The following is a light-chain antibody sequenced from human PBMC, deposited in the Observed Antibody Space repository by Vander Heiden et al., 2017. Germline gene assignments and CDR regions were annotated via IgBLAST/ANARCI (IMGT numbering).Light chain of an antibody. J-gene: IGKJ2*01. Sequence: DIQMTQSPSSLSASVGDRVTITCRASQSISSYLNWYQQKPGNAPKLLIYAASSLQSGVPSRFSGSASGTDFTLTISSLQPEDFATYYGQQSDSTPYTFGQGTKLEIK. CDR1: QSISSY. CDR2: AAS. CDR3: QQSDSTPYT. V-gene: IGKV1-39*01.